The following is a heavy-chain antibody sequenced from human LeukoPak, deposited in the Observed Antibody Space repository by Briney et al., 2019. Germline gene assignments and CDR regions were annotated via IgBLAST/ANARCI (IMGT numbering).Heavy chain of an antibody. Sequence: PSETLSLTCTVSGGSISSYYWSWIRQPPGKGLEGIGYIYYSGSTNYNPSLKSRVTISVDTSKSQFSLKLSSVTAADTAVYYCARTLAFFDIVSTTYYFDYWGQGTLVTVSS. V-gene: IGHV4-59*01. D-gene: IGHD5/OR15-5a*01. CDR2: IYYSGST. J-gene: IGHJ4*02. CDR1: GGSISSYY. CDR3: ARTLAFFDIVSTTYYFDY.